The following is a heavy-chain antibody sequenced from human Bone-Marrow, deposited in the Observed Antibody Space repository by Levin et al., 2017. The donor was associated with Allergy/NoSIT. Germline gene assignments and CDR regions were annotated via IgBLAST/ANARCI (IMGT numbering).Heavy chain of an antibody. V-gene: IGHV5-51*01. Sequence: GGSLRLSCKGSGYSFTSYWIGWVRQMPGKGLEWMGIIYPGDSDTRYSPSFQGQVTISADKSISTAYLQWSSLKASDTAMYYCARALGYCSGGSCPNYFDYWGQGTLVTVSS. CDR2: IYPGDSDT. D-gene: IGHD2-15*01. J-gene: IGHJ4*02. CDR1: GYSFTSYW. CDR3: ARALGYCSGGSCPNYFDY.